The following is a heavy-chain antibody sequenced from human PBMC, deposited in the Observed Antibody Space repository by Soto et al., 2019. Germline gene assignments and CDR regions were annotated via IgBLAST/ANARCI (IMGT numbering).Heavy chain of an antibody. J-gene: IGHJ5*02. CDR2: INWDDDK. V-gene: IGHV2-5*02. Sequence: QMTLKESGPTLVKPTQTLTLTCTFSGFSLSSSGVGVGWIRQPPGKALEWLALINWDDDKRYSPSLKSRLTIXKXXSKNQVVLTMTNLDPVDTGTYYCARSRTETSSFDPWGQGTLVTVSS. D-gene: IGHD4-17*01. CDR1: GFSLSSSGVG. CDR3: ARSRTETSSFDP.